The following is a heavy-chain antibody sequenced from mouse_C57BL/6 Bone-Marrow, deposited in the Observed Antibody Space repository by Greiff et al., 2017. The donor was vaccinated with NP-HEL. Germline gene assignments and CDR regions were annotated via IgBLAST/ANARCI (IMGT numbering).Heavy chain of an antibody. CDR3: ARDYGSSRGFAY. J-gene: IGHJ3*01. V-gene: IGHV1-59*01. CDR2: IDPSDSYT. CDR1: GYTFTSYW. Sequence: QVQLQQPGAELVRPGTSVKLSCKASGYTFTSYWMHWVKQRPGQGLEWIGVIDPSDSYTNYNPKFKGKATLTVDTSSSPAYMQLSSLTSEDSAVYYCARDYGSSRGFAYWGQGTLVTVSA. D-gene: IGHD1-1*01.